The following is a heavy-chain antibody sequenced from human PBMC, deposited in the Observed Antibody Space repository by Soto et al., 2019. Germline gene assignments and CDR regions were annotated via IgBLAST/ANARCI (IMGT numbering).Heavy chain of an antibody. CDR1: GFAFSTSN. CDR3: ARGSCSGGSCSSPGAVAI. Sequence: EVQLVESGGGLVKPGGSLRLSCAASGFAFSTSNMNWVRQAPGKGLEWVSSISRSSTDIYYADSMKGRVTFSTADAKNSLYLQETSRRAEDTAVYYCARGSCSGGSCSSPGAVAIWAQVSMVTVSS. D-gene: IGHD2-15*01. CDR2: ISRSSTDI. V-gene: IGHV3-21*01. J-gene: IGHJ3*02.